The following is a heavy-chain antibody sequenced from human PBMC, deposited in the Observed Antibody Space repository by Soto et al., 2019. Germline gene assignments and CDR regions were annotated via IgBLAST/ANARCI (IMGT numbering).Heavy chain of an antibody. J-gene: IGHJ4*02. CDR1: GGSFSGYY. Sequence: QVQLQQLGAGLLKPSETLSLTCAVYGGSFSGYYWSWIRQPPGKGLEWIGEINHSGSTNYNPSLKSRVTISVDTSKNQFSLKLSSVTAADTAVYYCARLGDIVATTGDYWGQGTLVTVSS. CDR2: INHSGST. D-gene: IGHD5-12*01. CDR3: ARLGDIVATTGDY. V-gene: IGHV4-34*01.